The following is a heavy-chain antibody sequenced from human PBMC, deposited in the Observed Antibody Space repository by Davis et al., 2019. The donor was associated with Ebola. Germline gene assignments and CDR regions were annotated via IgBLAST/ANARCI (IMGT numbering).Heavy chain of an antibody. CDR1: GFTFRSYW. Sequence: PGGSLRLSCAASGFTFRSYWMTWIRQVPGKGLEWVANIKEDGSEKYYEDSVKGRFTISRDNAENSLYLQMNSLRVEDTAVYYCARLSYGYYYYYMDVWGKGTTVTVSS. D-gene: IGHD5-18*01. CDR2: IKEDGSEK. V-gene: IGHV3-7*01. CDR3: ARLSYGYYYYYMDV. J-gene: IGHJ6*03.